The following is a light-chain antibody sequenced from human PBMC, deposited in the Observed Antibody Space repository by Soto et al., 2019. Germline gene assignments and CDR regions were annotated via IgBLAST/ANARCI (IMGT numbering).Light chain of an antibody. Sequence: QSVLTQPPSASGSPGQSVTISCIGTSSDVGGYNYVSWYQQHPGKAPKLMIYEVSKRPSGVPDRFSGSKSGNTASLTVSGLQSEDEADYYCSSYAASNNVSVFGGATKLTVL. CDR3: SSYAASNNVSV. CDR2: EVS. V-gene: IGLV2-8*01. CDR1: SSDVGGYNY. J-gene: IGLJ2*01.